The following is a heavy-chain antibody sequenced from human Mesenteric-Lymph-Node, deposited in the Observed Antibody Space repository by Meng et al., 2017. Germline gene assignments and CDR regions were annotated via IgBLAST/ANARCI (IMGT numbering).Heavy chain of an antibody. CDR1: GGSISSSSYY. CDR3: VRGNYGYKDW. CDR2: IYYSGST. V-gene: IGHV4-39*07. Sequence: ESLKISCTVSGGSISSSSYYWGWIRQPPGKGLEWIGSIYYSGSTYYNPSLRSRVTISVDMSKNEFSLKLSSVTAADTAVYYCVRGNYGYKDWWGQGTLVTVSS. J-gene: IGHJ4*02. D-gene: IGHD5-24*01.